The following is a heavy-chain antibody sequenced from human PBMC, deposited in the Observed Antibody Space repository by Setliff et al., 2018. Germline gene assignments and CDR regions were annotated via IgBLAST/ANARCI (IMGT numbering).Heavy chain of an antibody. CDR2: VYTTGST. J-gene: IGHJ6*03. CDR3: ARVRITPYCMDV. V-gene: IGHV4-4*07. Sequence: SETLSLTCTVSGGSMGSYYWTWIRQSAGKGLEWIGRVYTTGSTTFNPSLNSRVTMSLDKSKNQFSLKLYSVTAADTAVYFCARVRITPYCMDVWGKGTTVTVSS. D-gene: IGHD3-10*01. CDR1: GGSMGSYY.